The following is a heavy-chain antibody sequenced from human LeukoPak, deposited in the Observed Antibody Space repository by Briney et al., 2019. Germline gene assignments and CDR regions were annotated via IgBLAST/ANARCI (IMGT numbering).Heavy chain of an antibody. V-gene: IGHV4-39*01. Sequence: SETLSLTCTVSGGSISGSSYYWGCIRQPPGKGLEWIGSIYDSGSTYYNPAIKSRVTISVDTSKNQFLLKLSSVTATDTADYYCARHYGPWSQGTLVTVHS. CDR1: GGSISGSSYY. CDR2: IYDSGST. D-gene: IGHD3-10*01. CDR3: ARHYGP. J-gene: IGHJ4*02.